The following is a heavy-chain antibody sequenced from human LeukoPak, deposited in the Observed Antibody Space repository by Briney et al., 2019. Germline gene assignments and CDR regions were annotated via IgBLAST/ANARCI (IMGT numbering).Heavy chain of an antibody. V-gene: IGHV3-23*01. D-gene: IGHD2-2*01. CDR1: GFTFSSYA. CDR3: AKDAPVNIVVVPAANS. Sequence: GSLRLSCAASGFTFSSYAMSWVRQAPGKGLEWVSAISGSGGSTCYADSVKGRFTISRDNSKNTLYLQMSSLRAEDTAVYYCAKDAPVNIVVVPAANSWGQGTLVTVSS. J-gene: IGHJ4*02. CDR2: ISGSGGST.